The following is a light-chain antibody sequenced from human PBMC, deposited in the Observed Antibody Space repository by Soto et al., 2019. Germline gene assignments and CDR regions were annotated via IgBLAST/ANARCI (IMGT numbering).Light chain of an antibody. V-gene: IGKV3-20*01. Sequence: EIVLTQSPGTLSLSPGERATLSCRASQSVSSIFLAWYQHKPGQAPRLLIYGASTRATGIPDRFSGSGSGTDFILTISRLEPEDFAVYYCQQYGSSPRTFGHGTRVETK. CDR3: QQYGSSPRT. J-gene: IGKJ1*01. CDR2: GAS. CDR1: QSVSSIF.